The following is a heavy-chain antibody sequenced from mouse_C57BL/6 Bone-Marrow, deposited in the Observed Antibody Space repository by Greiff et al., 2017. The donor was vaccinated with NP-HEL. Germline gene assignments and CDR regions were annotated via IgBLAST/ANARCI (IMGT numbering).Heavy chain of an antibody. D-gene: IGHD2-3*01. V-gene: IGHV5-9*01. CDR1: GFTFSSYT. CDR2: ISGGGGNT. CDR3: ARPYDGYPTWFAY. J-gene: IGHJ3*01. Sequence: EVKLMESGGGLVKPGGSLKLSCAASGFTFSSYTMSWVRQTPEKRLEWVATISGGGGNTYYPDSVKGRFTISRDNAKNTLYLQMSSLRSEDTALYYCARPYDGYPTWFAYWGQGTLVTVSA.